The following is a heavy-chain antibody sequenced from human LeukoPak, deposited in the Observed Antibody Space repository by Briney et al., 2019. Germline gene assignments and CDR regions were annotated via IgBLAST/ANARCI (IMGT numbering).Heavy chain of an antibody. CDR3: SRDRGGGDIYFDY. J-gene: IGHJ4*02. Sequence: GGSLRLSCAASGFTFSSYGMNWVRQAPGKGPEWISYISRSGATIYYADSVKGRLTISRDNAKNSLYLQMSGLGAEDTAIYYCSRDRGGGDIYFDYWGQGTLVTVSS. CDR1: GFTFSSYG. CDR2: ISRSGATI. V-gene: IGHV3-48*03. D-gene: IGHD2-21*02.